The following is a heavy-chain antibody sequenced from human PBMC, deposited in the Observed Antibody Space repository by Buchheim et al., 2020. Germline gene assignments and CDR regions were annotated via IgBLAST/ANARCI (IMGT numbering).Heavy chain of an antibody. CDR2: ISDTGRTT. CDR3: AKLSYWDNDDYAYFDS. J-gene: IGHJ4*02. V-gene: IGHV3-23*01. CDR1: GFHFSAYA. Sequence: EVQLLESGGNSVRPGGSLRLSCVASGFHFSAYAMAWVRQSPGKGLEWVSTISDTGRTTDNADSVRGRFTISRDNSKSTVSLQMESLGAEDTAVYYCAKLSYWDNDDYAYFDSWGQG. D-gene: IGHD3-16*01.